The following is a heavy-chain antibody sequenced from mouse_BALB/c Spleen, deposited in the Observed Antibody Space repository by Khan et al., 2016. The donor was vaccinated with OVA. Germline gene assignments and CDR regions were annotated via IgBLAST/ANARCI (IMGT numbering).Heavy chain of an antibody. CDR1: GYTFTNYG. CDR2: INTYTGKP. D-gene: IGHD6-2*01. J-gene: IGHJ1*01. V-gene: IGHV9-1*02. CDR3: GRISSCWYSDF. Sequence: QIQLVQSGPELKKPGETVKISCKASGYTFTNYGMNWVKQTPGKGLKWMGWINTYTGKPTYGDDFKGRFALSLDTSASTAYLQINNLINEDIATYFGGRISSCWYSDFWGAGTTVTVSS.